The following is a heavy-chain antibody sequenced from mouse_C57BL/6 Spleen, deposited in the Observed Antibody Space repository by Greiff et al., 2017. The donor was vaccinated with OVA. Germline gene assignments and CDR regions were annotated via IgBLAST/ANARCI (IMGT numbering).Heavy chain of an antibody. CDR1: GFSLTSYG. CDR2: IWSGGST. V-gene: IGHV2-2*01. CDR3: ARGPPFYAMDY. Sequence: QVQLQQSGPGLVQPSQSLSITCTVSGFSLTSYGVHWVRQSPGKGLEWLGVIWSGGSTDYNAAFISRLSISKDNSKSQVFFNMTSLQADDTAIYYCARGPPFYAMDYWGQGTSVTVSS. J-gene: IGHJ4*01.